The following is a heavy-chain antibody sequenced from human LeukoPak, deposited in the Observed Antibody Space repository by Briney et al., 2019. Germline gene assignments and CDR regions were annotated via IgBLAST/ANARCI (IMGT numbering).Heavy chain of an antibody. Sequence: GGSLRLSCAASGLTVTSYITWVRQAPGKGLEWVSVIYSGGSTYYADSVRGRFTISRDNSKNTVYLQMNSLRAEDTAVYYCARVETGVGGGWVPFDYWGQGTLVTVSS. V-gene: IGHV3-66*02. D-gene: IGHD1-26*01. J-gene: IGHJ4*02. CDR1: GLTVTSY. CDR2: IYSGGST. CDR3: ARVETGVGGGWVPFDY.